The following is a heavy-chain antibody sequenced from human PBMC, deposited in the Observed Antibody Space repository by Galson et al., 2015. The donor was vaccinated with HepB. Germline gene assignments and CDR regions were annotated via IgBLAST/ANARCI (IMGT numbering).Heavy chain of an antibody. V-gene: IGHV4-59*01. CDR1: GGSISSYH. CDR2: IYSSGTT. CDR3: ARGASSKFDS. Sequence: SETLSLTCTVSGGSISSYHWSWIRQPPGKGLEWIGCIYSSGTTNYNPSLKSRLTMSVDTSKNQFSLKLRSVTAADTAVYYCARGASSKFDSWGQGTLVTVSS. D-gene: IGHD2-15*01. J-gene: IGHJ4*02.